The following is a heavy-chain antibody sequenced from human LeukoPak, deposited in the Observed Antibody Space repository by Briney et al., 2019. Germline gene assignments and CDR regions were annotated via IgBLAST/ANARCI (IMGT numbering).Heavy chain of an antibody. D-gene: IGHD2-15*01. CDR1: GFIYINYW. Sequence: GESLKISCKVSGFIYINYWIGWVRQMPGQGLEWMGIIYPGDSDTRYSPPFQGQVTISVDRSINTAYLQWSSLKASDTAMYYCVRRGFCSGDDCFSHAFDIWGQGTMVTVSS. CDR3: VRRGFCSGDDCFSHAFDI. V-gene: IGHV5-51*01. CDR2: IYPGDSDT. J-gene: IGHJ3*02.